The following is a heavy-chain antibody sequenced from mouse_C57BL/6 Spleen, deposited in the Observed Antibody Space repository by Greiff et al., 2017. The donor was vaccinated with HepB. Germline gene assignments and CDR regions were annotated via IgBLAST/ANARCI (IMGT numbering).Heavy chain of an antibody. J-gene: IGHJ1*03. V-gene: IGHV14-2*01. D-gene: IGHD1-1*01. CDR1: GFNIKDYY. CDR2: IDPEDGET. CDR3: ARSRVVSLHWYFDV. Sequence: EVQLQQSGAELVKPGASVKLSCTASGFNIKDYYMHWVKQRTEQGLEWIGRIDPEDGETKYAPKCQGKATITADTSSNTAYLQLSSLTSEDTAVYYCARSRVVSLHWYFDVWGTGTTVTVSS.